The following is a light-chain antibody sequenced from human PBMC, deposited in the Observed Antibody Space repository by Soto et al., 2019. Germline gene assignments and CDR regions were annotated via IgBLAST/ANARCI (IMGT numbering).Light chain of an antibody. J-gene: IGLJ2*01. CDR1: SSDVGGYNY. Sequence: QSALTQPRSVSGSPGQSVTISCTGTSSDVGGYNYVSWYQQHPGKAPKLMIYDVSKRPSGVPDRFSGSKSGNTASLTISGLQAEDEADYYCCSYAGSYNVVFGGWTKVTVL. V-gene: IGLV2-11*01. CDR2: DVS. CDR3: CSYAGSYNVV.